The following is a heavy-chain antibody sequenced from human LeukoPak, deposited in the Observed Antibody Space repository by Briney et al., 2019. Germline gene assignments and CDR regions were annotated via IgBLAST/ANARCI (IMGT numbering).Heavy chain of an antibody. CDR3: AREEGGDSSGWALDY. CDR1: GFTFSDYS. J-gene: IGHJ4*02. D-gene: IGHD6-19*01. V-gene: IGHV3-48*01. Sequence: GGSLRLSCAASGFTFSDYSMTWVRQAPGKGLDWVSYISSSSRIISYADSVKGRFTISRDNAKNSLYLHMNSLRAEDTAVYYCAREEGGDSSGWALDYWGQGTLVTVSS. CDR2: ISSSSRII.